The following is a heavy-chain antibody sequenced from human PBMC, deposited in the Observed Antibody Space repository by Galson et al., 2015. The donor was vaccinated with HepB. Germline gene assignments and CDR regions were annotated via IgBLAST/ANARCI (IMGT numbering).Heavy chain of an antibody. J-gene: IGHJ4*02. V-gene: IGHV1-18*04. Sequence: SVKVSCKASGSTSTSYGISWVRQAPGQGLEWMGWISAYNGNTNYAQKLQGRVTMTTDTSTSTAYMELRSLRSDDTAVYYCARAVAGDSSSAFDYWGQGTLVTVSS. CDR1: GSTSTSYG. D-gene: IGHD6-19*01. CDR3: ARAVAGDSSSAFDY. CDR2: ISAYNGNT.